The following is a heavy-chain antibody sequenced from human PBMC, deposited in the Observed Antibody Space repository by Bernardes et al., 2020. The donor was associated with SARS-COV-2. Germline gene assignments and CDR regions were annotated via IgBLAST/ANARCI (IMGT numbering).Heavy chain of an antibody. V-gene: IGHV7-4-1*02. CDR1: GYTFTSYA. D-gene: IGHD6-25*01. CDR2: ITTNTGTP. Sequence: ASVKVYCKASGYTFTSYAMNWVRQAPGQGLEWMGWITTNTGTPTYAQGFTGRFVFSLDTSVSTAYLQISSLKAEDTAVYYCAREDYSSVYYYNWFDPWGQGTLVTVS. J-gene: IGHJ5*02. CDR3: AREDYSSVYYYNWFDP.